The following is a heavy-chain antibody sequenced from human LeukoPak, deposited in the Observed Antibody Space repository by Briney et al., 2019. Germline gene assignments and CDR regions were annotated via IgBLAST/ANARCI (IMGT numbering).Heavy chain of an antibody. D-gene: IGHD5-18*01. CDR2: INPNSGST. Sequence: ASVKVSCKASGYTFTGYYMHWVRQAPGQGLEWMGRINPNSGSTNYAQKFQGRVTMTRDTSISTAYMELSRLRSDDTAVYYCARDRDTAMVDDAFDIWGQGTMVTVSS. J-gene: IGHJ3*02. CDR1: GYTFTGYY. V-gene: IGHV1-2*06. CDR3: ARDRDTAMVDDAFDI.